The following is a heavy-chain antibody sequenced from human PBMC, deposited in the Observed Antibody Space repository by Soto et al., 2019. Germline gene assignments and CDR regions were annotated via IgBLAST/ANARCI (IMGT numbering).Heavy chain of an antibody. J-gene: IGHJ6*02. CDR1: GFSFNEAW. CDR2: IKTSAGGGAT. Sequence: EVQLVESAGGLVKPGGSLRLSCVASGFSFNEAWMNWVRQAPGEGLEWVGRIKTSAGGGATDYAAPVQGRFTISRDDSKNALYLHMNSLSTEDTAIYYGTTGSVEGIWGQGTTVTVSS. V-gene: IGHV3-15*07. CDR3: TTGSVEGI. D-gene: IGHD2-15*01.